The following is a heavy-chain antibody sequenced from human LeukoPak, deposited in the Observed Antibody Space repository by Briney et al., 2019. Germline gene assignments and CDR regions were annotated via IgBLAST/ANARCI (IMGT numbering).Heavy chain of an antibody. D-gene: IGHD5-18*01. Sequence: SVKVSCKASGFTFTSSAMQWVRQARGQRLEWIGWIVVGSGNTNYAQKFQERVTITRDMSTSTAYMELSSLRSEDTAVYYCAAVSLGGYSYGSDAFDIWGQGTRVTVSS. V-gene: IGHV1-58*02. CDR3: AAVSLGGYSYGSDAFDI. J-gene: IGHJ3*02. CDR2: IVVGSGNT. CDR1: GFTFTSSA.